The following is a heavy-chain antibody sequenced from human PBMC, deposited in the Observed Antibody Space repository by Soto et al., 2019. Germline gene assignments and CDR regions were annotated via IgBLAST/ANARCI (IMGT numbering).Heavy chain of an antibody. CDR3: ARHRSSSTGGFDT. J-gene: IGHJ5*02. D-gene: IGHD6-13*01. Sequence: QLQLQESGPGLVKPAETLSLTCTVSGDSISSSSFYWGWIRQPPGQGLEWIGSIYHTGSSYYNPSLRGRVTMFVDTSKNQVSLKVRSVTANDTAVYYCARHRSSSTGGFDTWGQGALVTVSS. CDR1: GDSISSSSFY. V-gene: IGHV4-39*01. CDR2: IYHTGSS.